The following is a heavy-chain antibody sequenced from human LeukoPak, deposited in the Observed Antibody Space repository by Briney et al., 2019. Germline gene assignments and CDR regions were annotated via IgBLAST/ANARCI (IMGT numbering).Heavy chain of an antibody. J-gene: IGHJ4*02. D-gene: IGHD3-22*01. CDR3: ARDPYYDSSGYPI. V-gene: IGHV3-48*03. Sequence: GGPLRLSCAASGFTFSSYEMNWVRQAPGKGLEWVSYISSSGSTIYYADSVKGRFTISRDNAKNSLYLQMNSLRAEDTAVYYCARDPYYDSSGYPIWGQGTLVTVSS. CDR2: ISSSGSTI. CDR1: GFTFSSYE.